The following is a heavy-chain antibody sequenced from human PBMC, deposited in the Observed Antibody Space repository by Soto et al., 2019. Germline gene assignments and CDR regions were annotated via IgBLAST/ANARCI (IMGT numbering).Heavy chain of an antibody. CDR3: ARGVDSWSGYLF. D-gene: IGHD3-3*01. CDR1: GGSLDGYY. CDR2: IHHSGST. Sequence: QVHLQQWGAGRLKPSETLSLTCALYGGSLDGYYWSWIRQSPGKGLEWIGEIHHSGSTKYNPSLKSGVSLLVDTSTKQFSLKLTSVTAADRGVYYCARGVDSWSGYLFWGQGTPVTVSS. V-gene: IGHV4-34*01. J-gene: IGHJ4*02.